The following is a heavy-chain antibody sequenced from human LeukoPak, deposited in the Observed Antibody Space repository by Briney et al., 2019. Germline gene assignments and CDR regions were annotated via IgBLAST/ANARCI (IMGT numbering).Heavy chain of an antibody. CDR2: INPNSGGT. D-gene: IGHD6-13*01. J-gene: IGHJ4*02. V-gene: IGHV1-2*04. CDR3: AREGIAEGSAVDY. CDR1: GYTFTGYY. Sequence: ASVKVSCKAPGYTFTGYYMHWVRQAPGQGLEWMGWINPNSGGTNYAQKFQGWVTMTRDTSISTAYMELSRLRSDDTTVYYCAREGIAEGSAVDYWGQGTLVTVSS.